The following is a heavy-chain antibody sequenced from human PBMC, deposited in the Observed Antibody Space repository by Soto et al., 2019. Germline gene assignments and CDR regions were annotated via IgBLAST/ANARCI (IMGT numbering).Heavy chain of an antibody. CDR2: ISYDGSNK. Sequence: GGSLRLSCAASGFTFSSYGMHWVRQAPGKGLEWVAVISYDGSNKYYADSVKGRFTISRDNSKNTLYLQMISLRAEDTAVYYCAKGGKMVAARSNLDVWGQGTTVTVSS. D-gene: IGHD6-6*01. CDR3: AKGGKMVAARSNLDV. V-gene: IGHV3-30*18. J-gene: IGHJ6*02. CDR1: GFTFSSYG.